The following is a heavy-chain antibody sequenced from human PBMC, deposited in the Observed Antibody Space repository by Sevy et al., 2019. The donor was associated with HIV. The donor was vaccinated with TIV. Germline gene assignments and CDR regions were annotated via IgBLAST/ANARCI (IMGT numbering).Heavy chain of an antibody. CDR1: GFTFSSYA. CDR2: ISSSSSHI. V-gene: IGHV3-21*01. J-gene: IGHJ6*02. CDR3: ARVAADDPDFYYYGMDV. D-gene: IGHD6-13*01. Sequence: GGSLRLSCAASGFTFSSYAMNWVRQAPGKGLEWVSSISSSSSHIYAADSLKGRFTISRDNAKNSLFLKMNSLRAEDTAIYYCARVAADDPDFYYYGMDVGGHGTLVTVSS.